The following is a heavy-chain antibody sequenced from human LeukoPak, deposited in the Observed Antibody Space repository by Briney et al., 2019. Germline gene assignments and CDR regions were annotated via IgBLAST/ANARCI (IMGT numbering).Heavy chain of an antibody. V-gene: IGHV4-34*01. Sequence: KPSETLSLTCAVYGGSFSGYYWSWIRLPPGKGLEWIGSIYHSGSTYYNPSLKSRVTISVDTSKNQFSLRLSSVTAADTAVYYCARVVYSSSSGFDYWGQGTLVTVSS. CDR2: IYHSGST. J-gene: IGHJ4*02. CDR3: ARVVYSSSSGFDY. D-gene: IGHD6-6*01. CDR1: GGSFSGYY.